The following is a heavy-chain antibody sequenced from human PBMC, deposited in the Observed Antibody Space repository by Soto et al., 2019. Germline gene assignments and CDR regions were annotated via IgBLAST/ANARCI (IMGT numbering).Heavy chain of an antibody. D-gene: IGHD3-22*01. CDR2: TYYRSKWYN. J-gene: IGHJ6*02. CDR1: GDSVSSNSAA. V-gene: IGHV6-1*01. CDR3: ARDIVVVITDYYYYGMDV. Sequence: PSQILSLTCAISGDSVSSNSAAWNWIRQSPSRGLEWLGRTYYRSKWYNDYAVSVKSRITINPDTSKNQFSLQLNSVTPEDTAVYYCARDIVVVITDYYYYGMDVWGQGTTVTVSS.